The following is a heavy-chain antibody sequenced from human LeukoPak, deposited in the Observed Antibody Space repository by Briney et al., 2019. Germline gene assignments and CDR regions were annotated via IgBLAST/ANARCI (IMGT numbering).Heavy chain of an antibody. CDR3: ARDLKDSGYEGYYYYYMDV. D-gene: IGHD5-12*01. CDR2: INPNSGGT. J-gene: IGHJ6*03. Sequence: ASVKVSCKASGYTFTGYYMHWVRQAPGQGLEWMGWINPNSGGTNYAQKFQGRVTMTTDTSTSTAYMELRSLRSDDTAVYYCARDLKDSGYEGYYYYYMDVWGKGTTVTISS. CDR1: GYTFTGYY. V-gene: IGHV1-2*02.